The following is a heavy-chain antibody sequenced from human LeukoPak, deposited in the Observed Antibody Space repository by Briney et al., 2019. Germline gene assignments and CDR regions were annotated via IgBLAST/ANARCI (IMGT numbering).Heavy chain of an antibody. CDR2: TYSDGST. V-gene: IGHV4-59*01. Sequence: PSETLSLTCTVSGGSLIGFYWSWIRQSPRLGLEWIGLTYSDGSTMYNPSLTSRVTISVDTSKNQISLRLTSVTAADTAIYYCARGVVAVPGSDNWFDPWGQGTLVTVSS. J-gene: IGHJ5*02. CDR3: ARGVVAVPGSDNWFDP. D-gene: IGHD6-19*01. CDR1: GGSLIGFY.